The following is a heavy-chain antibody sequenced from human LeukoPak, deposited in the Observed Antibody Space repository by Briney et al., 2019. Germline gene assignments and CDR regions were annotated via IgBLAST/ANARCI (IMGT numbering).Heavy chain of an antibody. CDR1: GFTFSSYA. Sequence: GGSLRLSCAASGFTFSSYAMSWVRQAPGKGLEWVSGIIGGAGSTYYADSVKGRFTISGDNSKNTLFLQMNSLRAEDTAVYYCAHGAMYQLDYWAREPWSPSPQ. V-gene: IGHV3-23*01. CDR3: AHGAMYQLDY. J-gene: IGHJ4*02. D-gene: IGHD2-2*01. CDR2: IIGGAGST.